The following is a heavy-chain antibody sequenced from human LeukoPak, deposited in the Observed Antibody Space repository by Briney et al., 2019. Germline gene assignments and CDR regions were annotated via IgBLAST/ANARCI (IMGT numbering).Heavy chain of an antibody. D-gene: IGHD3-16*01. CDR2: IIPIFGTA. J-gene: IGHJ4*02. V-gene: IGHV1-69*05. CDR3: ATDLGSRLFMITFPHLENPFDY. CDR1: GGTFSSYA. Sequence: SVKVSCKASGGTFSSYAISWVRQAPGQGLEWMGGIIPIFGTANYAQKFQGRVTITTDESTSTAYMELSSLRSEDTAVYYCATDLGSRLFMITFPHLENPFDYWGQGTLVTVSS.